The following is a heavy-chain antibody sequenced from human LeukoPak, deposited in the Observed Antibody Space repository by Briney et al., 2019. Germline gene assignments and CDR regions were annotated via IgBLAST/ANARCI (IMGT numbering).Heavy chain of an antibody. Sequence: GASVKVSCKASGGTFRSYAFNWVRQAPGQGLEWMGGIIPIFGTANYAQKFQGRVTITADESTSTAYMELSSLGSEDTAVYYCARSPLHYCTHYYYYDMDVWGQGTTVTVSS. D-gene: IGHD4-11*01. CDR3: ARSPLHYCTHYYYYDMDV. V-gene: IGHV1-69*13. CDR2: IIPIFGTA. CDR1: GGTFRSYA. J-gene: IGHJ6*02.